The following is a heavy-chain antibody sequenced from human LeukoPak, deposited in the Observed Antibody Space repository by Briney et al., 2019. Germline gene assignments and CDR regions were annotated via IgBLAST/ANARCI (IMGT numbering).Heavy chain of an antibody. CDR3: AREKVPSAIGGFDY. D-gene: IGHD2-2*01. CDR1: GFTFTDYN. CDR2: ISTTSSYI. V-gene: IGHV3-21*01. J-gene: IGHJ4*02. Sequence: MAGGSLRLSCAASGFTFTDYNMNWVRQAPGKGLDWVSSISTTSSYIYYADSLKGRFTISRDNAKNSLYLQMNSLRAEDTAVYYCAREKVPSAIGGFDYWGQGTLVTVSS.